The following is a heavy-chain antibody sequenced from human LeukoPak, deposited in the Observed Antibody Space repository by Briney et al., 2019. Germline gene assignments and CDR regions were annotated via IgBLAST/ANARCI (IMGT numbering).Heavy chain of an antibody. CDR2: IYYSGSI. D-gene: IGHD7-27*01. V-gene: IGHV4-39*01. CDR1: GDSITRNTYH. Sequence: SETLSLTCIVSGDSITRNTYHWGWIRQPPGKGLEWIGTIYYSGSIYYNQSLRGRVALSVDTSKNQFSLKLTSVTAADTAVYYCGRLNTDWGFLFDSWGQGTLVTVSS. CDR3: GRLNTDWGFLFDS. J-gene: IGHJ4*02.